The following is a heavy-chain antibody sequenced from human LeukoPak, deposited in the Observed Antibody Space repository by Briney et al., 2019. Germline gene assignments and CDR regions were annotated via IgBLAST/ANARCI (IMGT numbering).Heavy chain of an antibody. CDR2: IKSKTDGGTT. J-gene: IGHJ4*02. D-gene: IGHD3-10*01. CDR3: TTDRDYITMVRGVLDY. Sequence: GGSLRLSCEASGFTFSNAWMSWVRQAPGKGLEWVGRIKSKTDGGTTDYAAPVKGRFTISRDDSKNTLYLQMNSLKTEDTAVYYCTTDRDYITMVRGVLDYWGQGTLVTVSS. CDR1: GFTFSNAW. V-gene: IGHV3-15*01.